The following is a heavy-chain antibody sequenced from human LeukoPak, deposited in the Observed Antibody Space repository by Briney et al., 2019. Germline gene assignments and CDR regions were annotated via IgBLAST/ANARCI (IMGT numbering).Heavy chain of an antibody. V-gene: IGHV3-7*03. Sequence: GGSLRLSCAASGFTFSNYWMSWVRQPPGKGLEWVAKIKQDESEIYYVDSVKGRFTISRDNAKNSLYLQMNSLRAEDTAVYYCANSIAAAGTPWFDPWGQGTLVTVSS. D-gene: IGHD6-13*01. CDR2: IKQDESEI. J-gene: IGHJ5*02. CDR3: ANSIAAAGTPWFDP. CDR1: GFTFSNYW.